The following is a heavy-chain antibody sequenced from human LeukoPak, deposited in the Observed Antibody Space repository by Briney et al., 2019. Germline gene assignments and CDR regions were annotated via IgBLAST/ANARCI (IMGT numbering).Heavy chain of an antibody. CDR3: AKATTGYSSGRFPGWPVDY. Sequence: GGSLRLSCASSGFTFSSYAMYWVRQAPGKGLEWVSGIFGSGGSTHYADSVKGRFTISRDNSKNTVYLQMNSLRAEDTAVYYCAKATTGYSSGRFPGWPVDYWGQGTLVTVSS. D-gene: IGHD6-19*01. CDR1: GFTFSSYA. J-gene: IGHJ4*02. CDR2: IFGSGGST. V-gene: IGHV3-23*01.